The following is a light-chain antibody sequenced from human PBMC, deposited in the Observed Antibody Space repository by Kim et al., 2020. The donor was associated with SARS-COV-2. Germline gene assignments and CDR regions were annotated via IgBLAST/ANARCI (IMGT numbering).Light chain of an antibody. J-gene: IGLJ3*02. CDR3: QVWDGSSDQVV. CDR2: YDS. Sequence: APGTTARVTCGGNNIGSKGVHWYQQKPGQAPVLVIYYDSDRPSGIPERFSGSNSGNTATLTISRLEAGDEADYYCQVWDGSSDQVVFGGGTQLTVL. V-gene: IGLV3-21*04. CDR1: NIGSKG.